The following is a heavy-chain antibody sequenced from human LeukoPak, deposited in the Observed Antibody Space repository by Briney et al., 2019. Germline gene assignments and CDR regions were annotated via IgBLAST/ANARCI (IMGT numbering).Heavy chain of an antibody. V-gene: IGHV1-69*04. D-gene: IGHD3-22*01. CDR3: AREDDCSGYPFDY. Sequence: ASVKVSCKASGGTFSSYAISWVRQAPGQGLEWMGRIIPILGIANYAQKFQGRVTITADKSTSTAYMELSSLRSEDTAVYYCAREDDCSGYPFDYWGQGTLVTVSS. CDR2: IIPILGIA. J-gene: IGHJ4*02. CDR1: GGTFSSYA.